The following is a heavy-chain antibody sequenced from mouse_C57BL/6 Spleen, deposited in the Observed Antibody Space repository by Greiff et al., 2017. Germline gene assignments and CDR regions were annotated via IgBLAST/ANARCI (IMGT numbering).Heavy chain of an antibody. V-gene: IGHV8-12*01. J-gene: IGHJ1*03. D-gene: IGHD2-12*01. CDR2: IYWDDDK. CDR1: GFSLSTSGMG. CDR3: ARSPTINWYFDV. Sequence: QVTLKESGPGLLKSSQTLSLTCSFSGFSLSTSGMGVSWIRQPSGKGLEWLAHIYWDDDKRYNPSLKSRLTISKDTSRNQVFLKITSVDTADTATDYCARSPTINWYFDVWGTGTTVTVSS.